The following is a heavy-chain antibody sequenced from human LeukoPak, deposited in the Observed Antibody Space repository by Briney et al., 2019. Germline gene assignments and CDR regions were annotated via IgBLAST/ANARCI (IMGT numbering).Heavy chain of an antibody. J-gene: IGHJ5*02. V-gene: IGHV3-21*01. CDR2: ISSSSSYI. CDR1: GFTFSSYS. Sequence: GGSLRLSCAASGFTFSSYSMNWVRQAPGKGLEWVSSISSSSSYIYYADSVKGRFTISRDNAKNSLYLQMNSLRAEDTAVYYCARDERVVVVPAAAMRRGWFDHWGQGTLVTVSS. D-gene: IGHD2-2*01. CDR3: ARDERVVVVPAAAMRRGWFDH.